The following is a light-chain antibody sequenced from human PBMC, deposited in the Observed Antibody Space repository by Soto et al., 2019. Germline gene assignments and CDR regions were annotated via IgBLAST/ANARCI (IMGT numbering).Light chain of an antibody. V-gene: IGKV1-5*03. Sequence: DIQMTQSPSTLSGSVGDRVTIPCRASQTISSWLAWYQQKPGKAPKLLIYKASTLKSGVPSRFSGSGSGTEFTLTISRLQPDDLATYYCQHYNSYSEALGQGTKVELK. CDR2: KAS. CDR1: QTISSW. CDR3: QHYNSYSEA. J-gene: IGKJ1*01.